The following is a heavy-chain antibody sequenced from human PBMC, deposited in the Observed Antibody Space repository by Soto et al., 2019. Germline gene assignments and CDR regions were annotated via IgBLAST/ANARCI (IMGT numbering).Heavy chain of an antibody. CDR3: ARPYYYGSGSYPYYYYGMDV. CDR1: GYSFTSYW. J-gene: IGHJ6*02. CDR2: IDPSDSYT. D-gene: IGHD3-10*01. Sequence: GESLKISCKGSGYSFTSYWISWVRQMPGKGLEWMGRIDPSDSYTNYSPSFQGHVTISADKSISTAYLQWSSLKASDTAMYYCARPYYYGSGSYPYYYYGMDVWGQGTTVTVSS. V-gene: IGHV5-10-1*01.